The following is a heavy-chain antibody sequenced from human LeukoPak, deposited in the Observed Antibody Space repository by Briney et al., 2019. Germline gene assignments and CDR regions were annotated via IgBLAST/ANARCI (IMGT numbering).Heavy chain of an antibody. J-gene: IGHJ4*02. CDR2: IYYSGST. V-gene: IGHV4-59*01. Sequence: SETLSLTCTVSGGSISSYYWSWLREPPGKGLEWIGYIYYSGSTNYNPSLKSRVTISVDTSKNQFSLKLSSVTAADTAVYCCASANHYVIAARLVIALDYWGQGSLVTVSS. CDR1: GGSISSYY. CDR3: ASANHYVIAARLVIALDY. D-gene: IGHD6-6*01.